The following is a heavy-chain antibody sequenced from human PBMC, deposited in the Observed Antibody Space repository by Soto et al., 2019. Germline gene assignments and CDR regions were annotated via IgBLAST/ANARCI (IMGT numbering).Heavy chain of an antibody. V-gene: IGHV3-30*18. CDR3: EKDRVPGAYGHYYGMDV. J-gene: IGHJ6*02. Sequence: QVQLVESGGGVVQPGRSLRLSCRVSGFTFNNSGMHWVRQAPGKGLEWMAVISYDGSEKHYADSMKGRLTISRDNSKDTLHLQMNSLRAEDTAIYFCEKDRVPGAYGHYYGMDVWGQGTTVTVSS. CDR1: GFTFNNSG. CDR2: ISYDGSEK. D-gene: IGHD5-12*01.